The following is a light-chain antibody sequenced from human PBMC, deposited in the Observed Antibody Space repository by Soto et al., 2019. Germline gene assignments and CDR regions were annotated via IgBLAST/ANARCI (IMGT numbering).Light chain of an antibody. V-gene: IGKV1-16*02. CDR3: QQYKTYPHT. J-gene: IGKJ2*01. CDR2: GAS. CDR1: RDIRNN. Sequence: DIQMTQSPSSLSASVGDRVTITCRASRDIRNNLAWFQLKPGKAPKSLIFGASRLQSGVPSKFSGGGSGTDCTLTISSLQPDDFATYYCQQYKTYPHTFGQGTKLGIK.